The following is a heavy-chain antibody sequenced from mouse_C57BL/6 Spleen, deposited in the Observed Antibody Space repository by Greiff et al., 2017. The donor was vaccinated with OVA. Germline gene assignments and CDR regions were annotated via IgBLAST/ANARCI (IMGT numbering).Heavy chain of an antibody. CDR2: IDPSDSYT. CDR1: GYTFTSYW. D-gene: IGHD1-1*01. V-gene: IGHV1-59*01. Sequence: QVQLQQPGAELVRPGTSVKLSCKASGYTFTSYWMHWVKQRPGQGLEWIGVIDPSDSYTNYNQKFKCPATLTVDTSSSTAYMQLSSLTSEDSAVYYCARGLRATVEWYFDVWGTGTTVTVSS. J-gene: IGHJ1*03. CDR3: ARGLRATVEWYFDV.